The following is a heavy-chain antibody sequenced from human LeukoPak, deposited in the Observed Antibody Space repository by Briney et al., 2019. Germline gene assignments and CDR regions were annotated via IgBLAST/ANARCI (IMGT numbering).Heavy chain of an antibody. D-gene: IGHD6-13*01. CDR1: GGTFSSYA. CDR3: ARDVGITVADSFDP. Sequence: SVKVSCKASGGTFSSYAISWVRQAPGQGLEWMGGIIPIFGTANYAQKFQGRVTITADKSTSTAYMEVRGLRSDDTAMYYCARDVGITVADSFDPWGQGTLVTVSS. V-gene: IGHV1-69*06. J-gene: IGHJ5*02. CDR2: IIPIFGTA.